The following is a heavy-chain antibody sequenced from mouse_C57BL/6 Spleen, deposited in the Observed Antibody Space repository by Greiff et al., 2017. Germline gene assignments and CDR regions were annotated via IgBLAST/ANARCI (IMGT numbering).Heavy chain of an antibody. Sequence: EVNVVESGEGLVKPGGSLKLSCAASGFTFSSYAMSWVRQTPEKRLEWVAYISSGGDYIYYADTVKGRFTISRDNARNTLYLQMSSLKSEDTAMCYCTRGGTASYAMDYWGQGTSVTVSS. D-gene: IGHD3-3*01. J-gene: IGHJ4*01. CDR3: TRGGTASYAMDY. CDR1: GFTFSSYA. V-gene: IGHV5-9-1*02. CDR2: ISSGGDYI.